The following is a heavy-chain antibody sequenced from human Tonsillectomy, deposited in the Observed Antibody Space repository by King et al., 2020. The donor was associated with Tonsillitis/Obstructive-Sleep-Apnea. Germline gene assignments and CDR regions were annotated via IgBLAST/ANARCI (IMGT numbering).Heavy chain of an antibody. CDR3: ARDLNYDFWSGYSNDAFDI. D-gene: IGHD3-3*01. CDR2: IKTNTGNP. J-gene: IGHJ3*02. V-gene: IGHV7-4-1*02. CDR1: GYTFTNYA. Sequence: QLVQSGSELKKPGASVRVSCKASGYTFTNYALNWVRQAPGQGLEWMGWIKTNTGNPTYAQGFTGRFVFSLDTSVSTAYLRISSLKAEDTAVYYCARDLNYDFWSGYSNDAFDIWGQGTMVTVSS.